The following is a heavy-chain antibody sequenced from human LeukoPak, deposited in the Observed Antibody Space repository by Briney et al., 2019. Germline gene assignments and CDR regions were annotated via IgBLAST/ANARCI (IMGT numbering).Heavy chain of an antibody. Sequence: GGSLRLSCAASGFTFSNAWMSWVRQAPGKGLEWVGRIKSKTDGGTTDYAAPVKGRFTISGDDSKNTLYLQMNSLKTEDTAVYYCTTKSSGYYYFDYWGQGTLVTVSS. J-gene: IGHJ4*02. CDR1: GFTFSNAW. CDR3: TTKSSGYYYFDY. CDR2: IKSKTDGGTT. D-gene: IGHD3-22*01. V-gene: IGHV3-15*01.